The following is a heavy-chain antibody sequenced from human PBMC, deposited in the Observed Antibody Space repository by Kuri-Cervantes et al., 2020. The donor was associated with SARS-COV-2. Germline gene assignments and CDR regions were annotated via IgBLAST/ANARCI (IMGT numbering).Heavy chain of an antibody. V-gene: IGHV3-23*01. J-gene: IGHJ4*02. CDR1: GFTFSSYA. CDR3: ASHSESGIPGIAPEFDY. D-gene: IGHD6-13*01. CDR2: ISGSGGST. Sequence: GGSLRLSCAASGFTFSSYAMSWVRQAPGKGLEWVSAISGSGGSTYYADSVKGRFTISRDNSKNTLYLQMNSLRAEDTAVYYCASHSESGIPGIAPEFDYWGQGTLVTVSS.